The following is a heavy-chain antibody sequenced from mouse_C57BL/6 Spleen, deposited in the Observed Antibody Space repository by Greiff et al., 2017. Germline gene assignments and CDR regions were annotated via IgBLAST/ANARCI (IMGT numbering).Heavy chain of an antibody. V-gene: IGHV1-39*01. D-gene: IGHD4-1*01. CDR3: ASHKDRTGNFDY. CDR1: GYSFTDYN. J-gene: IGHJ2*01. Sequence: EVHLVESGPELVKPGASVKISCKASGYSFTDYNMNWVKQSNGKSLEWIGVINPNYGTTSYNQKFKGKATLTVDQSSSTAYMQLNSLTSEDSAVYYCASHKDRTGNFDYWGQGTTLTVSS. CDR2: INPNYGTT.